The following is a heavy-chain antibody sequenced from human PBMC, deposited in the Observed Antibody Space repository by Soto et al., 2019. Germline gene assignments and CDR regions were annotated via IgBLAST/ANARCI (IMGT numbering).Heavy chain of an antibody. CDR3: AADLGYDSSGYYYPAFDY. Sequence: SVKVSCKASGFTFTSSAVQWVRQARGQRLEWIGWIVVGSGNTNYAQKFQERVTITRDMSTSTAYMELSSLRSEDTAGYYCAADLGYDSSGYYYPAFDYWGQGTLVIVAS. CDR1: GFTFTSSA. D-gene: IGHD3-22*01. J-gene: IGHJ4*02. CDR2: IVVGSGNT. V-gene: IGHV1-58*01.